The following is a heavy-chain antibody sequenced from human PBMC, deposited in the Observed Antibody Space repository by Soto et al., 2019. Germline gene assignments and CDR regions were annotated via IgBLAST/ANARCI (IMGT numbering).Heavy chain of an antibody. V-gene: IGHV3-23*01. D-gene: IGHD2-2*01. CDR3: AKIGSSSPIDY. CDR2: ISGSGSST. CDR1: GFIFSSYA. J-gene: IGHJ4*02. Sequence: QPGGSLRLSCAASGFIFSSYAMSWVRQAPGKGLEWVSAISGSGSSTDYADSVQGRFTISRDNSKNTLYLQMNSLRAEDTAVYYCAKIGSSSPIDYWGQGTLVTVSS.